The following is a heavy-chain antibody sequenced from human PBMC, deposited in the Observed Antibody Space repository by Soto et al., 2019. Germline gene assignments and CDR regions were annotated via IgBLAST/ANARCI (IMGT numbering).Heavy chain of an antibody. CDR1: GFTFSSYA. D-gene: IGHD2-15*01. V-gene: IGHV3-23*01. CDR2: ISGSGGST. J-gene: IGHJ4*02. CDR3: AKDATCSGGSCYSVRYFDY. Sequence: EVQLLESGGGLVQPGGSLRLSCAASGFTFSSYAMSWVRQAPGKGLEWVSAISGSGGSTYYADSVKGRFTISRDNSKNTLYLQMNSLRADDTAVYYCAKDATCSGGSCYSVRYFDYWGQGTLVTVSS.